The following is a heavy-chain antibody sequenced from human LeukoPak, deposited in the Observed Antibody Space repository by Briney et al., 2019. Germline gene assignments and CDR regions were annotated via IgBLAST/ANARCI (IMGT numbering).Heavy chain of an antibody. J-gene: IGHJ4*02. V-gene: IGHV3-7*03. CDR1: EFTINKYW. CDR3: AKIPDFDY. D-gene: IGHD2-2*01. CDR2: IRQDGSEK. Sequence: GGSLRLSCAASEFTINKYWMSWVRQAPGEGLEWVANIRQDGSEKNYVDSVKGRFTISRDNAKNSLYLQMNSLRAEDTAVYYCAKIPDFDYWGQGTLVTVSS.